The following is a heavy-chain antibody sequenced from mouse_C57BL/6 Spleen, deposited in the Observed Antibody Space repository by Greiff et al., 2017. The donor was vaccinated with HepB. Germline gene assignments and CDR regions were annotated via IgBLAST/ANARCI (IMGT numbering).Heavy chain of an antibody. J-gene: IGHJ4*01. CDR3: ARRGDYCGTGIDY. CDR2: IDPSGSYT. D-gene: IGHD1-2*01. V-gene: IGHV1-69*01. CDR1: GYTFTSYW. Sequence: QVQLQQPGAELVMPGASVKLSCKASGYTFTSYWMHWVKQRPGQGLEWIGEIDPSGSYTNYNQKFKGKSTLTADKSSSTAYMQLSSLTSEDSAVYYCARRGDYCGTGIDYWGQGTSVTVSS.